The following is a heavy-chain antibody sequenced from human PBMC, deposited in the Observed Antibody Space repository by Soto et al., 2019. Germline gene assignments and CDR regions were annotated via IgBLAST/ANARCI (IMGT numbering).Heavy chain of an antibody. CDR2: ISYDGSTE. Sequence: GSLRLSCAASGFTFSGYYMHWVRQAPGKGLEWVAVISYDGSTEYYADSVKGRFTISRDNSANRLFLQMNSLRPEDTAVYYCTKDDGYNDSTYYHYFGMDVWGQGTTVTVSS. J-gene: IGHJ6*02. V-gene: IGHV3-30*18. D-gene: IGHD5-12*01. CDR3: TKDDGYNDSTYYHYFGMDV. CDR1: GFTFSGYY.